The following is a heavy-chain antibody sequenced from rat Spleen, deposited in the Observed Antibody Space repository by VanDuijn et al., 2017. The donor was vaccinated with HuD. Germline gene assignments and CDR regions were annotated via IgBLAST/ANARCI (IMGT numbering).Heavy chain of an antibody. D-gene: IGHD1-9*01. CDR2: ITNSGGST. CDR1: GFTFSNYY. J-gene: IGHJ4*01. CDR3: TRRDGYNYVMDA. Sequence: EVQLVESGGGLVQPGRSLKLSCAASGFTFSNYYMAWVRQAPTKGLEWVASITNSGGSTYYRDSVKGRFTISRDNAKSTLYLQMDSLRSEDTATYYWTRRDGYNYVMDAWGQGASVTDSS. V-gene: IGHV5-27*01.